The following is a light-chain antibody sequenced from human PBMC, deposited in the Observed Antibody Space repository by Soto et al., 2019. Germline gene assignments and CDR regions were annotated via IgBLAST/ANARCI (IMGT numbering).Light chain of an antibody. CDR2: EIG. Sequence: QSALTQPASVSGSPGQSITISCTGTSSDVGGYNFVSWYQQYPGKAPKLMIFEIGNRPSEVSNRFSGSKSGNTASLTISGLQAEDEADYYCSSYTTSSTSVFGTGTKLTVL. CDR3: SSYTTSSTSV. CDR1: SSDVGGYNF. V-gene: IGLV2-14*01. J-gene: IGLJ1*01.